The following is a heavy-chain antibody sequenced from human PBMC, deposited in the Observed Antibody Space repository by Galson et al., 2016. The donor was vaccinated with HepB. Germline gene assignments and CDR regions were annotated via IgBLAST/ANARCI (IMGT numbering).Heavy chain of an antibody. J-gene: IGHJ4*02. D-gene: IGHD3-22*01. CDR2: ISVSGDRT. V-gene: IGHV3-23*01. CDR1: GFTFSNYV. CDR3: AKDSSAYGWYFDY. Sequence: SLRLSCAASGFTFSNYVMTWVRQAPGKGLEWVSAISVSGDRTYYADSLKGRFTISRDNSKNTLYLAMNSLRAEDTAVYYCAKDSSAYGWYFDYWGQGTLVTVSS.